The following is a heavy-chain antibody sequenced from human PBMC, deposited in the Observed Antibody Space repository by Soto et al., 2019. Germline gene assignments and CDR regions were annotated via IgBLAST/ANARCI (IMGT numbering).Heavy chain of an antibody. J-gene: IGHJ4*02. Sequence: QVQLVQSGAEVKKPGASVKVSCKASGYTFTSYDINWVRQATGQGLEWMGWMNPNSGNTGYAQKFQGRVTMTRNTSISTAYMELSSLRSEDTAVYYCARGRYYYDSSGYYGLDYWGQGTLVTVSS. CDR2: MNPNSGNT. CDR3: ARGRYYYDSSGYYGLDY. V-gene: IGHV1-8*01. D-gene: IGHD3-22*01. CDR1: GYTFTSYD.